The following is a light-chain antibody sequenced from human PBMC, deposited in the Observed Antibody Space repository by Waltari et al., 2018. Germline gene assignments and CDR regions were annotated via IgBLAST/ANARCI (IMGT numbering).Light chain of an antibody. Sequence: QSALTQPASVSGSPGQSITISCTGTSSDVGGYNYVSWYQHHPGKAPKLMIYEVSNRPSGVSNRFSGSKSGNTASLTISGLQAEDEAQYYCSSYTSRTTLEVFGGGTKLTVL. CDR1: SSDVGGYNY. J-gene: IGLJ2*01. CDR3: SSYTSRTTLEV. V-gene: IGLV2-14*01. CDR2: EVS.